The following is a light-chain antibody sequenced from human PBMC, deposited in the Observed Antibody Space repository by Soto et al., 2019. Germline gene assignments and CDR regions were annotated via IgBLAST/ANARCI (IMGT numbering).Light chain of an antibody. CDR3: QQYNKWPLT. J-gene: IGKJ4*01. CDR1: QSVYSN. Sequence: EIVMTQSPATLSVSPGERATLSCRASQSVYSNLAWYQQKPGQAPRLLIYGASTRATGIPARFSGSGSGTEFTLTISSLQPEDFSVYHCQQYNKWPLTFGGGTKVDIK. V-gene: IGKV3-15*01. CDR2: GAS.